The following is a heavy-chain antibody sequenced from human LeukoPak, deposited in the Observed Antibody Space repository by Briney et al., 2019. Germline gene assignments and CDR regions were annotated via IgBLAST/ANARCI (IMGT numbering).Heavy chain of an antibody. V-gene: IGHV4-38-2*02. CDR2: IYHSGST. D-gene: IGHD3-22*01. J-gene: IGHJ4*02. Sequence: SETLSLTCTVSGYSISSGYYWGWIRQPPGKGLEWIGSIYHSGSTYYNPSLKSRVTMSVDTSKNQFSLKLSSVTAADTAVYYCARDRSYYDSSGYYEEYYFDYWGRGTLVTVSS. CDR1: GYSISSGYY. CDR3: ARDRSYYDSSGYYEEYYFDY.